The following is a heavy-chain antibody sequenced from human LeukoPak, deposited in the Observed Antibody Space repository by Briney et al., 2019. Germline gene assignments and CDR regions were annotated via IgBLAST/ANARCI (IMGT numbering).Heavy chain of an antibody. D-gene: IGHD6-19*01. CDR3: ARAPGSAYYPYDYMDV. CDR2: IYDPGST. CDR1: GGSINNYY. V-gene: IGHV4-59*01. J-gene: IGHJ6*03. Sequence: SEPLSLTCTVSGGSINNYYWSWIRQSPGKGLEWIGSIYDPGSTNYNPSLKARVTISVDTSKTQSPLNLNSVTAADTAEYYRARAPGSAYYPYDYMDVWGKGTTVTVSS.